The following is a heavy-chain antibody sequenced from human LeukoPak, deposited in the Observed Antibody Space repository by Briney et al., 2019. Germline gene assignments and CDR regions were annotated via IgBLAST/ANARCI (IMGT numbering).Heavy chain of an antibody. D-gene: IGHD5-24*01. Sequence: SETLSLTCTVSGGSISSGSYYWSWIRQPAGKGLEWIGRIYTSGSTNYNPSLKSRVTISVDTSKNQFSLKLSSVTAADTAVYYCARLKMATITPYFDYWGQGTLVTVSS. CDR2: IYTSGST. J-gene: IGHJ4*02. CDR3: ARLKMATITPYFDY. CDR1: GGSISSGSYY. V-gene: IGHV4-61*02.